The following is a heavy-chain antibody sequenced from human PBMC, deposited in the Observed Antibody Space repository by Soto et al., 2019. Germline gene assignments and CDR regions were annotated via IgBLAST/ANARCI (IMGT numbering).Heavy chain of an antibody. D-gene: IGHD6-25*01. Sequence: QVQLVQSGAEVKKPGSSVKVSCKASGGTFSSYAISWVRQAPGQGHEWMGGIIPIFGTANYAQKFQGRVTITADKSTSTAYMELSSLRSEDTAVYYCARPGLRQNYYYYGMDVWGQGTTVTVSS. CDR3: ARPGLRQNYYYYGMDV. J-gene: IGHJ6*02. CDR1: GGTFSSYA. V-gene: IGHV1-69*06. CDR2: IIPIFGTA.